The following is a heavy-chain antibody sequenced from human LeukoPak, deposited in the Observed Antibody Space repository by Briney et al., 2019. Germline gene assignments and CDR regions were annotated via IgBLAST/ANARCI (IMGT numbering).Heavy chain of an antibody. V-gene: IGHV3-21*01. CDR3: ARAYPQWLNEADY. J-gene: IGHJ4*02. Sequence: GGSLRLPCAASGFTFSSYSMNWVRQAPGKGLEWVSSISSSSSYIYYADSVKGRFTISRDNAKNSLYLQMNSLRAEDTAVYYCARAYPQWLNEADYWGQGTLVTVSS. CDR1: GFTFSSYS. D-gene: IGHD5-12*01. CDR2: ISSSSSYI.